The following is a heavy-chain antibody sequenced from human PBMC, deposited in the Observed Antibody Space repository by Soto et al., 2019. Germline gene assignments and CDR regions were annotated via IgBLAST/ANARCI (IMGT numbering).Heavy chain of an antibody. J-gene: IGHJ6*03. V-gene: IGHV3-74*01. CDR3: ARAPNRYMDV. CDR1: AFTFSNFY. Sequence: GGSLRLSCAASAFTFSNFYMHWVRQAPGKGLVWVSRISGDGSSRTYADSVKGRFTISRDNAKNTLYLQMNSLRAEDTAVYYCARAPNRYMDVWGKGTTVTVSS. CDR2: ISGDGSSR.